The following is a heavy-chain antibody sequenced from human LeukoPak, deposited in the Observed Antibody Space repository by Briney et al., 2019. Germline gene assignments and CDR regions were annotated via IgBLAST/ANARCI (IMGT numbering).Heavy chain of an antibody. CDR1: GFTFSSYW. CDR2: ISSSGSTI. D-gene: IGHD6-6*01. Sequence: GGSLRLSCAASGFTFSSYWMSWVRQAPGKGLEWVSYISSSGSTIYYADSVKGRFTISRDNAKNSLYLQMNSLRAEDTAVYYCARDFSRSSDYWGQGTLVTVSS. CDR3: ARDFSRSSDY. V-gene: IGHV3-48*04. J-gene: IGHJ4*02.